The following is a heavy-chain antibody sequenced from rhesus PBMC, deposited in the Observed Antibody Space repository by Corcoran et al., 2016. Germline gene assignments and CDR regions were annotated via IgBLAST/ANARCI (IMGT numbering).Heavy chain of an antibody. J-gene: IGHJ4*01. CDR3: ARTKLVFDY. D-gene: IGHD2-21*01. Sequence: QVQLQESGPGLVKPSETLSLTCAVSGYSISSGYGWSWIRQPPGKGLEWIGYIGGSSTSTNYNPSLKSRVTLSVDTSKNQLSLKLSSVTTADTAVYYCARTKLVFDYWGQGVLVTVSS. CDR1: GYSISSGYG. V-gene: IGHV4-127*01. CDR2: IGGSSTST.